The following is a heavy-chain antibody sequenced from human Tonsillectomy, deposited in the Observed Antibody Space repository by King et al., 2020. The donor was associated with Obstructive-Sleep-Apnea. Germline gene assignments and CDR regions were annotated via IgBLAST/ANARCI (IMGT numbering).Heavy chain of an antibody. D-gene: IGHD6-13*01. J-gene: IGHJ3*02. V-gene: IGHV3-43D*03. CDR2: IRWDGSST. CDR3: AKDAGKWAPAGVDAFEI. CDR1: GFTFDDYA. Sequence: EVQLVESGGVVVQPGGSLRLSCAASGFTFDDYAMHWVRQAPGKGLEWVSLIRWDGSSTHYADSVKGRFTISRDNSKNSLYVQMNSLRGEDTALYYCAKDAGKWAPAGVDAFEIWGQGTMVTVSS.